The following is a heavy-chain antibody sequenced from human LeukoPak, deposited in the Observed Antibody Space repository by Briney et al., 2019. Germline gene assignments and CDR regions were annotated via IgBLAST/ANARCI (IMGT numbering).Heavy chain of an antibody. CDR1: GIIVSNNY. Sequence: GGSLRLSCAASGIIVSNNYMSWVRQAPGKGLEWVSVIYSGGSTYYADSVKGRFTISRDNSKNTLYLQMNSLRAEDTAVYYCARDHFSRWYGVYYGMDVWGQGTTVTVSS. J-gene: IGHJ6*02. D-gene: IGHD6-13*01. CDR2: IYSGGST. V-gene: IGHV3-66*01. CDR3: ARDHFSRWYGVYYGMDV.